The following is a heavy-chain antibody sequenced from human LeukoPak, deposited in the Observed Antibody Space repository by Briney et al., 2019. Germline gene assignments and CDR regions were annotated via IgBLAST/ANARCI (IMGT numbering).Heavy chain of an antibody. CDR3: ARGWLGALVDY. CDR1: GYTFTGYY. V-gene: IGHV1-2*02. CDR2: INPSSGGT. Sequence: ASVKVSCKASGYTFTGYYMHWVRQAPGQGLEWMGWINPSSGGTNYAQKFQGRVTMTRDTSISTAYMELSRLRSDDTAVYYCARGWLGALVDYWGQGTLVTVSS. D-gene: IGHD6-19*01. J-gene: IGHJ4*02.